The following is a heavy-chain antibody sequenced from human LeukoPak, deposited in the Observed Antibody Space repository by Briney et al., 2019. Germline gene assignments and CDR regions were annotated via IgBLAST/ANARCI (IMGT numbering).Heavy chain of an antibody. CDR3: ARGRMGGGNDY. CDR2: IDPNSGGT. Sequence: GASVSVSCKASGYTFTGYYMHWVRQAPGQGLEWMGWIDPNSGGTNYAQKFQGRVTMTRDTSISTAYMELNSLRSDDTAVYYCARGRMGGGNDYWGQGTLVTVSS. J-gene: IGHJ4*02. D-gene: IGHD2-15*01. V-gene: IGHV1-2*02. CDR1: GYTFTGYY.